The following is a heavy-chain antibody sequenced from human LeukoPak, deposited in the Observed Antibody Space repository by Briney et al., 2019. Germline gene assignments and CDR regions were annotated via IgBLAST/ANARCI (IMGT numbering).Heavy chain of an antibody. Sequence: GGSLRLSCAASEFTFSNYAMSWVRQAPGKGLEWVSGSTGTGYSTYYADSVKGRFTISRDNSKNTLYLQMNSLRAEDTAVYYCAKGKSMAYFDYWGQGTLVTVSS. CDR2: STGTGYST. V-gene: IGHV3-23*01. CDR3: AKGKSMAYFDY. J-gene: IGHJ4*02. D-gene: IGHD6-6*01. CDR1: EFTFSNYA.